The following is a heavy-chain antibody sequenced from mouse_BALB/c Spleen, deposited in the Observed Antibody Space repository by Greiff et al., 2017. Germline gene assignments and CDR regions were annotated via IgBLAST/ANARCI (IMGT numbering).Heavy chain of an antibody. J-gene: IGHJ1*01. CDR1: GFSLTSYG. D-gene: IGHD1-1*01. CDR3: ARDLYYGSSSRYFDV. V-gene: IGHV2-9*02. Sequence: VKLVESGPGLVAPSQSLSITCTVSGFSLTSYGVHWVRQPPGKGLEWLGVIWAGGSTNYNSALMSRLSISKDNSKSQVFLKMNSLQTDDTAMYYCARDLYYGSSSRYFDVWGAGTTVTVSS. CDR2: IWAGGST.